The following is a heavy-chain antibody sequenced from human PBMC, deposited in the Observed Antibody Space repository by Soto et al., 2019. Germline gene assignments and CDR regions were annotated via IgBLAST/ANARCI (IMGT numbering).Heavy chain of an antibody. D-gene: IGHD2-2*01. J-gene: IGHJ6*02. V-gene: IGHV4-38-2*01. CDR3: RSSTSCYDESCVDV. CDR2: LYHIGST. CDR1: GYSISSGNY. Sequence: XATLSLTFAVSGYSISSGNYWAWIRQPPGRGLEWIGSLYHIGSTHYNTSLKSRVTISVDTSKNHFSLELSSVTAADTAIYYCRSSTSCYDESCVDVWGQGTMVTVSS.